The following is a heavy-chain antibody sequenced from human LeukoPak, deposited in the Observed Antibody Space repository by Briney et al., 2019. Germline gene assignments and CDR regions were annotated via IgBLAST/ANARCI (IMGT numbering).Heavy chain of an antibody. CDR3: AGRGQRYFRD. V-gene: IGHV4-4*08. J-gene: IGHJ1*01. Sequence: SETLSLTCSVSGDSITTDYWSWIRQPPGKGLEWIGYIYRLGNTDYNPSLKSRVTISVDTSKNQLSQNLSSVTAADTAVYYCAGRGQRYFRDWGQGTLVTVSS. CDR1: GDSITTDY. CDR2: IYRLGNT.